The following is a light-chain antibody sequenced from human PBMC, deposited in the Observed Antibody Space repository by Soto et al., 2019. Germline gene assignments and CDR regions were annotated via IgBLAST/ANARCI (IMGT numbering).Light chain of an antibody. CDR1: SSDIGSYNL. CDR3: SSYISNNTPYV. Sequence: LTHLAVVAGSPRQSITISCTGTSSDIGSYNLVSWYQQHPGKAPKLMIYEVTNRPSGVSHRFSGSKSGNTASLTISGLQTEDEADYYCSSYISNNTPYVFGTGTKVTGL. V-gene: IGLV2-14*01. CDR2: EVT. J-gene: IGLJ1*01.